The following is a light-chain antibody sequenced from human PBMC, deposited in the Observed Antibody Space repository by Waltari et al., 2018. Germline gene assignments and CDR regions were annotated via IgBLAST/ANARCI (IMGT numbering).Light chain of an antibody. J-gene: IGKJ4*01. CDR1: QSVSSN. CDR3: QQYNNWPPHT. Sequence: EIVMTQSPATLSVSTGARATLTCRASQSVSSNLAWYQQKPGQAPSLLIYGASTRATGIPARFSGSGSETEFTLTISSLQSEDFAVYYCQQYNNWPPHTCGGGTKLEIK. CDR2: GAS. V-gene: IGKV3-15*01.